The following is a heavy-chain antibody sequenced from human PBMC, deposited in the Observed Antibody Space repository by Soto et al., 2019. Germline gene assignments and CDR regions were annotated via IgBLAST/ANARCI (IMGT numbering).Heavy chain of an antibody. CDR2: VSWNSGNI. CDR1: GFTFHDYA. J-gene: IGHJ5*02. V-gene: IGHV3-9*01. D-gene: IGHD2-8*01. Sequence: EVQLVESGGGLVQPGRSLRLSCAASGFTFHDYAMHWVRQAPGRGLEWVSGVSWNSGNIGYADSVKGRFTISRDNAKNSLYLQMNSLGAEDTAFYYCAKDTSPYAYSWFDPWGQGTLVTVSS. CDR3: AKDTSPYAYSWFDP.